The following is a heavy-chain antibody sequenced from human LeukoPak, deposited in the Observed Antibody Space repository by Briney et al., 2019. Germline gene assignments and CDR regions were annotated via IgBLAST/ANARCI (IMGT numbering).Heavy chain of an antibody. V-gene: IGHV4-38-2*01. CDR3: ARQRGNSNYDLFDY. CDR1: GYSISSDYY. D-gene: IGHD4-11*01. CDR2: IYYSGST. Sequence: SETLSLTCAVSGYSISSDYYWGWIRQPPGKGLEWIGYIYYSGSTNYNPSLKSRVTISVDTSKNQFSLKLSSVTAADTAVYYCARQRGNSNYDLFDYWGQGTLVTVSS. J-gene: IGHJ4*02.